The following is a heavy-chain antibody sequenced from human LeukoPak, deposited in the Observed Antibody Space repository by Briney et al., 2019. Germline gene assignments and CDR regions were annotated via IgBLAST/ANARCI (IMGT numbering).Heavy chain of an antibody. CDR3: ARESTRASPGY. J-gene: IGHJ4*02. CDR1: GFTLSTYW. CDR2: IEGDGSDK. Sequence: PGGSLRLSCAASGFTLSTYWTSWVRQAPGKGLEWVANIEGDGSDKNYRDSVKGRFSISRDSAKNSLYLQMNSLTAEDTGVYYCARESTRASPGYRGQGTLVTVSS. D-gene: IGHD5/OR15-5a*01. V-gene: IGHV3-7*01.